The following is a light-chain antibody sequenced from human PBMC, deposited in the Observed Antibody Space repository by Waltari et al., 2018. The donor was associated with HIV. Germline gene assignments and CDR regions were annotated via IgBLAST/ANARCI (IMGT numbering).Light chain of an antibody. CDR1: TSEFEHNY. Sequence: QSVLTQPPSLSAAPGPKVTISSSRGTSEFEHNYVSWYQQFPGTAPKLLIYEDNKRLAGIPDRFSGSKFGTSATLVIAELQTGDEADYFCGTWDAGLSVAVFGGGTKLTV. CDR2: EDN. V-gene: IGLV1-51*02. CDR3: GTWDAGLSVAV. J-gene: IGLJ3*02.